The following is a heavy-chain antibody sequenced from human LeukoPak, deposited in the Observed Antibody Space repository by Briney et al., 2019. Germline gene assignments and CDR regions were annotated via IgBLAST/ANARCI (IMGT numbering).Heavy chain of an antibody. V-gene: IGHV4-39*07. CDR2: IYYSGST. CDR3: ARGALEDGSGLDY. Sequence: PSETLSLTCTVSGGSISSSSYYWGWIRQPPGKGLEWIGSIYYSGSTYYNPSLKSRVTISVDTSKNQFSLKLSSVTAADTAVYYCARGALEDGSGLDYWGQGTLVTVSS. CDR1: GGSISSSSYY. D-gene: IGHD3-10*01. J-gene: IGHJ4*02.